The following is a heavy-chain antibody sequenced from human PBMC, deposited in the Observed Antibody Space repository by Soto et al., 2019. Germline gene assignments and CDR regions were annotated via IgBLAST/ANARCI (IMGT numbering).Heavy chain of an antibody. CDR1: GGSISSGGYY. V-gene: IGHV4-31*03. J-gene: IGHJ5*02. CDR3: ARARGIVVVVAATLRNWFDP. D-gene: IGHD2-15*01. CDR2: IYYSGST. Sequence: SETLALTCTVSGGSISSGGYYWSWIRQHPGKGLEWIGYIYYSGSTYYNPSLKSRVTISVDTSKNQFSLKLSSVTAADTAVYYCARARGIVVVVAATLRNWFDPWGQGTLVTVSS.